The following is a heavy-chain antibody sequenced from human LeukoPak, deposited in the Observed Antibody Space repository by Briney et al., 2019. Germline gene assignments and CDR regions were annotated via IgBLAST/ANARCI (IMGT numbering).Heavy chain of an antibody. V-gene: IGHV1-69*04. D-gene: IGHD3-22*01. CDR3: ARLQYYYDSSAYTDY. CDR1: GGTFISHA. J-gene: IGHJ4*02. CDR2: IIPILGRA. Sequence: SVKVSCKASGGTFISHAITWVRQAPGQGLEWMGRIIPILGRANYAQKFQGRVTITADKSTSTAYMELSSLRSEDTAVYYCARLQYYYDSSAYTDYWGQGTLVTVSS.